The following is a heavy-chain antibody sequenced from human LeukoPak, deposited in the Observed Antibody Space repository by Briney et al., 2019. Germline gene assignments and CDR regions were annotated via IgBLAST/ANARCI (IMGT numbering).Heavy chain of an antibody. Sequence: PSETLSLTCTVSGGSISSGGYYWSWIRQHPGKGLEWIGHIYYSGSTYYNPSLKSRVTISVDTSKNQFSLKLSSVTAADTAVYYCAREGYDSSGYYWDYWGQGTLVTVSS. D-gene: IGHD3-22*01. J-gene: IGHJ4*02. CDR2: IYYSGST. V-gene: IGHV4-31*03. CDR3: AREGYDSSGYYWDY. CDR1: GGSISSGGYY.